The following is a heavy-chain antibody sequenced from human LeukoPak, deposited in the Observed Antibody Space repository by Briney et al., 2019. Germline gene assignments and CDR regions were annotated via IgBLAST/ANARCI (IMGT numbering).Heavy chain of an antibody. V-gene: IGHV1-24*01. CDR3: ATEERSGSYPELGSFDY. Sequence: GASVKVSCKVSGYTLTDLSMHWVRQAPGKGLEWMGGFDPEDGETIYAQKFQGRVTMTEDTSTDTAYMELSSLRSEDTAVYYCATEERSGSYPELGSFDYWGQGTLVTVSS. J-gene: IGHJ4*02. CDR2: FDPEDGET. CDR1: GYTLTDLS. D-gene: IGHD1-26*01.